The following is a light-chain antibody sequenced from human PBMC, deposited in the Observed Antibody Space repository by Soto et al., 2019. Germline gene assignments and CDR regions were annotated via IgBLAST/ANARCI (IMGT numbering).Light chain of an antibody. CDR3: LQTSSPPYT. CDR1: QSLSGH. Sequence: QMTQSPSSLSASVGDRVTVTCRGSQSLSGHLSWYQHRPGKAPRLLVYAASNLQTAVPSRFSGSGSGTDFTLTISSLQPEDVATYYCLQTSSPPYTFGQGTKLDLK. V-gene: IGKV1-39*01. J-gene: IGKJ2*01. CDR2: AAS.